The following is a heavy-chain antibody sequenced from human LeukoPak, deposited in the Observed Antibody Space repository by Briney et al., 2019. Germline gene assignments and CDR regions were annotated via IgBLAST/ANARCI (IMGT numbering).Heavy chain of an antibody. V-gene: IGHV3-23*01. Sequence: PGGSLRLSCAASGFTFSSYAMSWVRQAPGKGLEWVSAISGSGGSTYYADSVKGRFTISRDNSKNTLYLQMNSLRAEDTAVYYCAKGQVYYYDSSGSPHYFDYWGQGTLVTVSS. CDR1: GFTFSSYA. CDR3: AKGQVYYYDSSGSPHYFDY. J-gene: IGHJ4*02. D-gene: IGHD3-22*01. CDR2: ISGSGGST.